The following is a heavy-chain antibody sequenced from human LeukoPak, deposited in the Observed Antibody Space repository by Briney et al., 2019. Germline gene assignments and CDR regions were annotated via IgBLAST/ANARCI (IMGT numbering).Heavy chain of an antibody. Sequence: GGSLRLSCAASGFTFSSYAMNWVRQAPGKGLEWVSAISSSGGSTYYADSVKGRLTISRDNSKSTLYLQMNSLRAEDTAVYYCAKDPRRNYYDSSGYLVYWGQGTLVTVSS. CDR2: ISSSGGST. CDR3: AKDPRRNYYDSSGYLVY. CDR1: GFTFSSYA. D-gene: IGHD3-22*01. J-gene: IGHJ4*02. V-gene: IGHV3-23*01.